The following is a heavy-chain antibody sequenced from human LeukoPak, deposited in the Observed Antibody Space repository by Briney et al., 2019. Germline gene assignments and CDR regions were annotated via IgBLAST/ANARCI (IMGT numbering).Heavy chain of an antibody. Sequence: SETLSLTCTVSGGSISGYYWSWIRQPPGKGLEWIGYIYYSGSTYYNPSLKSRVTISVDTSKNQFSLKLSSVTAADTAVYYCAREGYSYGPYYYYYGMDVWGQGTTVTVSS. D-gene: IGHD5-18*01. CDR2: IYYSGST. CDR1: GGSISGYY. CDR3: AREGYSYGPYYYYYGMDV. J-gene: IGHJ6*02. V-gene: IGHV4-30-4*01.